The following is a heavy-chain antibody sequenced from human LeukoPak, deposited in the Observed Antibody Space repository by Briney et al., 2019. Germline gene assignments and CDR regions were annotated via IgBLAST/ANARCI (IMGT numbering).Heavy chain of an antibody. CDR3: ARRGDPGNFDY. CDR1: GGSFSSSDYY. V-gene: IGHV4-39*01. Sequence: SETLSLTCTVSGGSFSSSDYYWGWIRQPPGKGLEWIGSIYYSGSTYYNPSLKSRVTISVDTSKNQFSLKLSSVTAADTAVYYCARRGDPGNFDYWGQGTLVTVSS. CDR2: IYYSGST. J-gene: IGHJ4*02. D-gene: IGHD4-17*01.